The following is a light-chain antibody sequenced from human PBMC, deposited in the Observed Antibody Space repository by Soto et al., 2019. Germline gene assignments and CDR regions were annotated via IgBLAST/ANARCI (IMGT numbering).Light chain of an antibody. Sequence: EIVMTQSPATLSVSPGERATLSCRVSQSVSSNLAWYQQKPGQAPRLLFYGASTRATGIPARFSGSGSGTEFTLTISSLQSEDFAVYYCQHYNNWPFTFGPGTKVDIK. J-gene: IGKJ3*01. CDR3: QHYNNWPFT. CDR1: QSVSSN. CDR2: GAS. V-gene: IGKV3-15*01.